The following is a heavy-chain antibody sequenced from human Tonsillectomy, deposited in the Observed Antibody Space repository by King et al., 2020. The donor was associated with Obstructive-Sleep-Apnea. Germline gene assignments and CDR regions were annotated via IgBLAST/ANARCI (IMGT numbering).Heavy chain of an antibody. CDR3: ARSNRYCTKGVCSRYFDL. V-gene: IGHV4-59*08. Sequence: VQLQESGPGLAKPSESLSLTCSVSGGSISTYYWSWIRQPPGKGLEWIGYIHYSGSTTYNPSLKSRVAISVDTSKNQFSLNLSSVTAADTAVYYCARSNRYCTKGVCSRYFDLWGRGTLVTVSS. CDR2: IHYSGST. D-gene: IGHD2-8*01. CDR1: GGSISTYY. J-gene: IGHJ2*01.